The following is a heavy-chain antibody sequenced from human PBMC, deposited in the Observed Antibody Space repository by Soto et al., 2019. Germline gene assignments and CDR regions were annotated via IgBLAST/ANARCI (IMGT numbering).Heavy chain of an antibody. Sequence: GGSLRLSCAASGFIFKMYWMHWVRQSPGKGLVWISRIYNDGTYSDYADSVRGRFTISRDNVNDTLYPQMNNLRAEDSGLYYCTRGPRPISTGTGAYWGQGTQVTVSS. CDR2: IYNDGTYS. J-gene: IGHJ4*02. CDR3: TRGPRPISTGTGAY. V-gene: IGHV3-74*01. D-gene: IGHD3-10*01. CDR1: GFIFKMYW.